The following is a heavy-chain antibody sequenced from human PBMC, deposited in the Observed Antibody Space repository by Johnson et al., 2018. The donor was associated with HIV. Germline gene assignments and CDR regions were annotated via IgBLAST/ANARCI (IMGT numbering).Heavy chain of an antibody. CDR1: GFTFSSYA. J-gene: IGHJ3*01. CDR3: AKIITGTTYDALDL. Sequence: QVQLVESGGGVVQPGRSPRLSCAASGFTFSSYAMHWVRQAPGKGLEWVAVISYDGSNKYYADSVKGRFTISRDNSENTEYVQMNSLRTEETGMYYCAKIITGTTYDALDLWGQGTMVTVS. CDR2: ISYDGSNK. D-gene: IGHD1-20*01. V-gene: IGHV3-30*04.